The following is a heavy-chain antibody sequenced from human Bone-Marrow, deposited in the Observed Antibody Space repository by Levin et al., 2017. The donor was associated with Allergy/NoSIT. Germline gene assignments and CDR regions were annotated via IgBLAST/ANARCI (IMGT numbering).Heavy chain of an antibody. CDR3: ARRGYTYGFDY. CDR1: GYTFTTFY. Sequence: PGESLKISCKGSGYTFTTFYIAWVRHMPGKGLEWMGIIYPGDSHTRYSPSFQGQVTISADKSISTAYLQWSSLKASDTAMYYCARRGYTYGFDYWGQGTLVTVSS. J-gene: IGHJ4*02. CDR2: IYPGDSHT. D-gene: IGHD5-18*01. V-gene: IGHV5-51*01.